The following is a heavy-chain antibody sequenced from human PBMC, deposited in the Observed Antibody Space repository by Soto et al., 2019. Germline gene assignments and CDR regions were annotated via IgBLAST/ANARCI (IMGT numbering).Heavy chain of an antibody. J-gene: IGHJ3*02. V-gene: IGHV4-39*01. CDR2: VYYSGTT. Sequence: QLLLQESGPGLVKSSETLSLTCSVSGGSISSSSYYWNWIRQSPGNGLEWIGSVYYSGTTYYNPSIKRRVTISVDTYNQFSLKLSSVTAADTAYYFCARRPMVGPVAENAFDIWGQGTRVTVSS. CDR3: ARRPMVGPVAENAFDI. D-gene: IGHD6-19*01. CDR1: GGSISSSSYY.